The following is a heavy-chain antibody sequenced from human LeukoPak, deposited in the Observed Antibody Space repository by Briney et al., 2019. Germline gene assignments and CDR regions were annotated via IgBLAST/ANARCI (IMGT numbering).Heavy chain of an antibody. CDR3: ARDTLTDTWHFDY. J-gene: IGHJ4*02. Sequence: GGSLRLSCAASGFTFSSYAMHWVRQAPGKGLEWVAVISYDGSNKYYADSVKGRFTISRDNSKNTLYLQMNSLRAEDTAAYYCARDTLTDTWHFDYWGRGTLVTVSS. V-gene: IGHV3-30-3*01. CDR1: GFTFSSYA. D-gene: IGHD2/OR15-2a*01. CDR2: ISYDGSNK.